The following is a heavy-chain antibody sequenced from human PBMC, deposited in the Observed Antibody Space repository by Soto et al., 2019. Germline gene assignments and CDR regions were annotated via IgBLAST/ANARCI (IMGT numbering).Heavy chain of an antibody. D-gene: IGHD2-2*02. CDR2: IIPISDTA. Sequence: SVKVSCKASGGTFSSETITWVRQAPGQGXEWMGGIIPISDTANYAQNFRGRVTITADESTSTVYLELSSLRSEDTAVYYCATLVPAPIKLFPRLGWFDPWGQGTLVTVSS. CDR1: GGTFSSET. CDR3: ATLVPAPIKLFPRLGWFDP. J-gene: IGHJ5*02. V-gene: IGHV1-69*13.